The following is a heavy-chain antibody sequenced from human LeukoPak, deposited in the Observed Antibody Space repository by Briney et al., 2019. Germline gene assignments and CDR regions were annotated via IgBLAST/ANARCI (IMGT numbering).Heavy chain of an antibody. CDR2: VSSSGRT. Sequence: SETLSLTCTVSGDSISSGSFYGRWLRQAAGRGLEGIGRVSSSGRTTYNTSLKSRLTISKTTSKKQFSLKMTSVTASDTAMYYCVRDHVSPGLSNWFDPWGQGTLVTVSS. D-gene: IGHD3-16*01. J-gene: IGHJ5*02. V-gene: IGHV4-61*02. CDR3: VRDHVSPGLSNWFDP. CDR1: GDSISSGSFY.